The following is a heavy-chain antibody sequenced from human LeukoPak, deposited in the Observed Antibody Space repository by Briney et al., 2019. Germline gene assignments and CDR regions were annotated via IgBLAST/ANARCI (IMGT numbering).Heavy chain of an antibody. CDR2: ISSSSSTI. CDR1: GFTFSSYS. J-gene: IGHJ4*02. CDR3: ARGGDVRGAYFDY. D-gene: IGHD3-10*01. Sequence: GGCLRLSCAASGFTFSSYSMNWVRQAPGKGLEWVSYISSSSSTIYYADSVKGRFTISRDNAKNSLYLQMNSLRAEDTAVYYCARGGDVRGAYFDYWGQGTLVTVSS. V-gene: IGHV3-48*01.